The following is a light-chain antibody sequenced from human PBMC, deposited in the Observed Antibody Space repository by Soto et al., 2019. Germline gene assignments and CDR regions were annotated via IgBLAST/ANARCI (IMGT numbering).Light chain of an antibody. V-gene: IGKV3-20*01. CDR2: GAS. J-gene: IGKJ2*01. Sequence: ESVLTQSPGTLSLSPGERATLSCRASQSVSSTYLAWYQHKPGQAPRLLIYGASSRATGIPDRFSGSGSGTDFTLTISRLEPEDFAVYYCQQYGSPPLMYTFGQGTKLEI. CDR1: QSVSSTY. CDR3: QQYGSPPLMYT.